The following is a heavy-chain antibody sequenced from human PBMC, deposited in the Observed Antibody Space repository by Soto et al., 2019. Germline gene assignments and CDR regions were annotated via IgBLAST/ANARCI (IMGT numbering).Heavy chain of an antibody. CDR1: GFTFSSYA. CDR3: AKSLVRLTGDHVVVVAATMFDY. Sequence: PGGSLRLSCAASGFTFSSYAMSWVRQAPGRGLEWVSAISGSGGSTYYADSVKGRFTISRDNSKNTLYLQMNSLRAEDTAVYYCAKSLVRLTGDHVVVVAATMFDYWGQGTLVTVSS. V-gene: IGHV3-23*01. D-gene: IGHD2-15*01. J-gene: IGHJ4*02. CDR2: ISGSGGST.